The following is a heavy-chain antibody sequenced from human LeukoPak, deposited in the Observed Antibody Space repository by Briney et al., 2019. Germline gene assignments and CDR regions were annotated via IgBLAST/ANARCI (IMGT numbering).Heavy chain of an antibody. CDR2: INPNSGGT. CDR1: GYTFTGYY. V-gene: IGHV1-2*02. Sequence: ASVKVSCKASGYTFTGYYMRWVRQAPGQGLEWMGWINPNSGGTNYAQKFQGRVTMTRDTSISTAYMELSRLRSDDTAVYYCVRWDVELATISAFDIWGQGTMVTVSS. CDR3: VRWDVELATISAFDI. J-gene: IGHJ3*02. D-gene: IGHD5-24*01.